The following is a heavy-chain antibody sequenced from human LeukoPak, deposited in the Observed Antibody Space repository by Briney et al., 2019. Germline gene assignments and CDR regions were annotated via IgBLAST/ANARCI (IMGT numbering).Heavy chain of an antibody. D-gene: IGHD3-22*01. CDR1: GGSFNGYY. Sequence: SETLSLTCAVYGGSFNGYYWSWIRQPPGKGLEWIGEINHSGSTNYDPSLKSRVTISVDTSKNQFSLKLSSVTAADTAVYYCARGHYDSSGYRGVYFDYWGQGTLVTVSS. J-gene: IGHJ4*02. CDR3: ARGHYDSSGYRGVYFDY. CDR2: INHSGST. V-gene: IGHV4-34*01.